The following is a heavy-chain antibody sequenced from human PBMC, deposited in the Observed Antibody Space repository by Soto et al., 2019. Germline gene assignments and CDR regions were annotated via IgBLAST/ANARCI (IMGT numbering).Heavy chain of an antibody. J-gene: IGHJ1*01. CDR1: GFTFRTYG. D-gene: IGHD4-17*01. CDR3: ARGTDYADLGNAEYFHP. CDR2: ISKDGTST. Sequence: QVQLVESGGGVGQPGRSLRLSCAASGFTFRTYGIHWVRQAPGKGLEWVALISKDGTSTYYADSVRGRFTASRDNSQNKLFLQMNSLRPEDTAIYFSARGTDYADLGNAEYFHPWGQGTLVTVS. V-gene: IGHV3-30*03.